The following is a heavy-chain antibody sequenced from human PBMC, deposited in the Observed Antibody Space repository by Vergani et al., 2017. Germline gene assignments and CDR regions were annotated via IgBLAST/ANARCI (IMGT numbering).Heavy chain of an antibody. CDR2: IYYSGSP. D-gene: IGHD2-21*02. CDR3: ARDSPLGGGDCYSGLGLDY. CDR1: GGSLSSSSYY. Sequence: QLQLQESGPGLVKPSETLSLTCTVSGGSLSSSSYYLGWIRQPPGKGLEWIGSIYYSGSPYYNPSLKSRVTISVDTSKNQFSLKLSSVTAADTAVYYCARDSPLGGGDCYSGLGLDYWGQGTLVTVSS. V-gene: IGHV4-39*07. J-gene: IGHJ4*02.